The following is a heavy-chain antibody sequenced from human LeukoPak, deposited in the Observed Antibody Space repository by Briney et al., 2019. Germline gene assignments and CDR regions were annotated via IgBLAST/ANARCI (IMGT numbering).Heavy chain of an antibody. J-gene: IGHJ6*03. V-gene: IGHV4-59*01. CDR3: AGTYYGFWSGYYPHYYYYYMDV. CDR1: GGSISSYY. CDR2: IYYSGST. Sequence: SETLSLTCAVSGGSISSYYWSWIRQPPGKGLEWIGYIYYSGSTNYNPSLKSRVTISVDTSKNQFSLKLSSVTAADTAVYYCAGTYYGFWSGYYPHYYYYYMDVWGKGTTVTVSS. D-gene: IGHD3-3*01.